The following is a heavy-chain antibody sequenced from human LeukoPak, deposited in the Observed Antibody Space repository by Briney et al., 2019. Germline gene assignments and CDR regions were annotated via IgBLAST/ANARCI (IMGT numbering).Heavy chain of an antibody. V-gene: IGHV3-48*01. CDR1: GFTFSSFS. D-gene: IGHD1-1*01. CDR3: ARDHNWVFDS. Sequence: GGSLRLSCAASGFTFSSFSMNWVRQAPGRGLEWVSYISNNNIAYADSVKGRFTISRDNAKNSLYLQMNSLRAEDTAVYYCARDHNWVFDSWGQGTLVTVSS. CDR2: ISNNNI. J-gene: IGHJ4*02.